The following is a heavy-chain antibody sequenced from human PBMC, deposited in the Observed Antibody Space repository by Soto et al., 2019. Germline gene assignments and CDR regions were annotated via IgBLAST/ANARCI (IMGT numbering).Heavy chain of an antibody. CDR1: GGSVSSGSYY. D-gene: IGHD3-22*01. CDR3: ARDHYYYDSSGYPLNWFDP. V-gene: IGHV4-61*01. Sequence: SETLSLTCTVSGGSVSSGSYYWSWIRQPPGKGLEWIGYIYYSGSTNYNPSLKSRVTISVDTSKNQFSLKLSSVTAADTAVYYCARDHYYYDSSGYPLNWFDPWGQGTLVTVSS. CDR2: IYYSGST. J-gene: IGHJ5*02.